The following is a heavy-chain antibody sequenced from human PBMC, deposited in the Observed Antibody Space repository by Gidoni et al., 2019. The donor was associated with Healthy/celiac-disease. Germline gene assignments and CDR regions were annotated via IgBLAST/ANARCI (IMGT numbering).Heavy chain of an antibody. D-gene: IGHD3-22*01. CDR2: IWYDGSNK. J-gene: IGHJ4*02. V-gene: IGHV3-33*01. Sequence: QVQLVESGGGVVQPGRSLRLSCAASGFTFSSYGMHWVRRAPGKGLEWVAVIWYDGSNKYYADAVKGRFTISRDNSKNTLYLQMNSLRAEDTAVYYCARDLPAYDSSGYRADGRPRALDYWGQGTLVTVSS. CDR3: ARDLPAYDSSGYRADGRPRALDY. CDR1: GFTFSSYG.